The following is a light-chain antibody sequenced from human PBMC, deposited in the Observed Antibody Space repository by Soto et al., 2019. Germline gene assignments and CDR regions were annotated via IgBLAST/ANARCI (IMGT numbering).Light chain of an antibody. J-gene: IGLJ1*01. V-gene: IGLV2-14*01. CDR2: EVS. CDR1: SSDVGGYNY. Sequence: QSVLTQPASVSGSPGQSITISCTGTSSDVGGYNYVSWYQQQSGKAPKLMIHEVSNRPSGVSNLFSGSKSGNTASLTISGLQAEDEAYYYCSSYTSSRAYVFGIGTKLTVL. CDR3: SSYTSSRAYV.